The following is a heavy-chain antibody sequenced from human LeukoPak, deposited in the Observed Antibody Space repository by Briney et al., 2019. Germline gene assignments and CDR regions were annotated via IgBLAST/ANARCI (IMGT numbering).Heavy chain of an antibody. V-gene: IGHV4-34*01. CDR1: GGSFSGYY. Sequence: PSETLSLTCAVYGGSFSGYYWSWIRQPPGKGLEWIGEINHSGSTNYNPSLKSRVTISVDTSKNRFSLKLSSVTAADTAVYYCASRPPYCGGDCYPYYFDYWGQGTLVTVSS. J-gene: IGHJ4*02. CDR3: ASRPPYCGGDCYPYYFDY. CDR2: INHSGST. D-gene: IGHD2-21*02.